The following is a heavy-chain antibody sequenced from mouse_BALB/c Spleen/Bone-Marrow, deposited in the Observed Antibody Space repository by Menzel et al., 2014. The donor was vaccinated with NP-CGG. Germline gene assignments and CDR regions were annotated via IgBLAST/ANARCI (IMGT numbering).Heavy chain of an antibody. CDR2: ISSGGNYS. V-gene: IGHV5-9-4*01. CDR1: GFTFSSYA. J-gene: IGHJ4*01. D-gene: IGHD1-1*01. Sequence: EVKLMESGGGLVKPGGSLKLSCAASGFTFSSYAMSWVRQSPEKRLVWVPEISSGGNYSYYPDTVTGRFTISRDSAKNILYLEMSSLRSDDTAMYYCVRAYGSSYAMDYWGQGTSVTVSS. CDR3: VRAYGSSYAMDY.